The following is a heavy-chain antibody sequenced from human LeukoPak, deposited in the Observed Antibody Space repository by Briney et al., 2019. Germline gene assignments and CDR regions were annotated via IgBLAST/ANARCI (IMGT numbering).Heavy chain of an antibody. D-gene: IGHD6-13*01. J-gene: IGHJ4*02. V-gene: IGHV1-69*05. Sequence: ASVKVSCKASGGTFSSYAISWVRQAPGQGLEWMGGIIPIFGTANYAQKFQGRVTITTDESTSTAYMELSSLRSEDTAVYYCARVSGSSSRVYYFDYWGQGTLVTVSS. CDR1: GGTFSSYA. CDR2: IIPIFGTA. CDR3: ARVSGSSSRVYYFDY.